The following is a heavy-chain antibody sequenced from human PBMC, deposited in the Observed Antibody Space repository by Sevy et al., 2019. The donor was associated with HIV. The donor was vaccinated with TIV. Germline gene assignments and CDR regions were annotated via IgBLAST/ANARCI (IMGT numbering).Heavy chain of an antibody. D-gene: IGHD3-9*01. CDR3: ARGTYYDILTGYFYFDY. Sequence: GGSLRLSCAASGFTFSSYSMNWVRQAPGKGLEWVSSISSSSYIYYADSVKGRFTISRDNAKNSLYLQMNSLRAEDTAVYYCARGTYYDILTGYFYFDYWGQGTLVTVSS. CDR2: ISSSSYI. CDR1: GFTFSSYS. J-gene: IGHJ4*02. V-gene: IGHV3-21*01.